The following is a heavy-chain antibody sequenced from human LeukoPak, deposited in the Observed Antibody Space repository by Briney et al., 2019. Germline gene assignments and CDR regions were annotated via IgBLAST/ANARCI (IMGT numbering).Heavy chain of an antibody. CDR2: IYPGDSDT. CDR3: ARQDEDPWGTLGY. J-gene: IGHJ4*02. V-gene: IGHV5-51*01. D-gene: IGHD2/OR15-2a*01. Sequence: GESLKISCKGSGYNFPTYWIGWVRQMPGKGLEWMGIIYPGDSDTRYSPSFQGQVTISADKSISTAYLQWSSLKASDTAMYYCARQDEDPWGTLGYWGQGTLVTVSS. CDR1: GYNFPTYW.